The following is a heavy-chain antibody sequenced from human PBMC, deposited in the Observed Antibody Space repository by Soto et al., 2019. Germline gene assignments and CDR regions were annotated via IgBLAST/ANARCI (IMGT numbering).Heavy chain of an antibody. D-gene: IGHD5-12*01. Sequence: PSETLSLTCTVSGGSISSSSYYWGWIRQPPGKGLEWIGSIYYSGSTYYNPSLKSRVTISVDTSKNQFSLKLSSVTAADTAVYYCASPVDDWFDPWGQGTLVTVSS. CDR2: IYYSGST. CDR1: GGSISSSSYY. J-gene: IGHJ5*02. V-gene: IGHV4-39*01. CDR3: ASPVDDWFDP.